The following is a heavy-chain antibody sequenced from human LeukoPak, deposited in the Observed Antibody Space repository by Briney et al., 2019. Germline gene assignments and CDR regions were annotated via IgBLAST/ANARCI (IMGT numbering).Heavy chain of an antibody. Sequence: GGSLRPSCAASGFTVSSNYMNWVRQAPGKGLEWVSVIYSGGSTIYADSVKGRFTISSDSSKNTLYLQMNSLRAEDTAVYYCARDPVGAIGYGMDVWGQGTTVTVSS. D-gene: IGHD1-26*01. CDR1: GFTVSSNY. J-gene: IGHJ6*02. CDR2: IYSGGST. V-gene: IGHV3-66*01. CDR3: ARDPVGAIGYGMDV.